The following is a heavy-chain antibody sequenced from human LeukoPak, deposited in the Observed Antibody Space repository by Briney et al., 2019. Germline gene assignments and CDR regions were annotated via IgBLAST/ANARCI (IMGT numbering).Heavy chain of an antibody. CDR2: VKSLGDT. Sequence: GGSLRLSCEAYGFALRNYAMTWVRRAPGMGLKGVSSVKSLGDTHYADSVKGRFTISRDNSEDTLYLQMNSLRVEDTAIYFCARCMVLRQGWCNWFDPWGQGTLVTVSS. CDR1: GFALRNYA. D-gene: IGHD2-8*01. CDR3: ARCMVLRQGWCNWFDP. V-gene: IGHV3-23*01. J-gene: IGHJ5*02.